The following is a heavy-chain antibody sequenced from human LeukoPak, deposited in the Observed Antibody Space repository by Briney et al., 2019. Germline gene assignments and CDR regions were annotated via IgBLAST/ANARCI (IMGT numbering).Heavy chain of an antibody. CDR1: GFTLSSYS. J-gene: IGHJ5*02. Sequence: PGGSLRLSCAASGFTLSSYSMNWVSQAPGKGLEWVSSISSSSSYIYYADSVKGRFTISRDNAKNSLYLQMNSLRAEDTAVYYCARAPTADTNWFDPWGHGTLVTVSS. V-gene: IGHV3-21*01. CDR2: ISSSSSYI. D-gene: IGHD2-21*02. CDR3: ARAPTADTNWFDP.